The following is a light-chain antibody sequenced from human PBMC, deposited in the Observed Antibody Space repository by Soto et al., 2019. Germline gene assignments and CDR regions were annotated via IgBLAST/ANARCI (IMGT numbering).Light chain of an antibody. V-gene: IGLV2-14*01. Sequence: QSALTQPASVSGSPGQSITISCTGTSSDVGAYNFVSWYQQFPGKAPKLMIYEVSKQPSGVSDRFSGSKSGNTASLIISGLQAEDEADYYCSSQTGSATMVFGGGTKLTVL. CDR1: SSDVGAYNF. J-gene: IGLJ2*01. CDR3: SSQTGSATMV. CDR2: EVS.